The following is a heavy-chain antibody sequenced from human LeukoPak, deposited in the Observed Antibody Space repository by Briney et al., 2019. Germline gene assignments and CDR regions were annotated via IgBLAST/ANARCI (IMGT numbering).Heavy chain of an antibody. CDR1: GFTFSSYA. J-gene: IGHJ4*02. V-gene: IGHV3-23*01. Sequence: GTLRLSCAASGFTFSSYAMSWVRQAPGKGLEWVSAISGSGGSTYYADSVKGRFTISRDNSKNTLYLQVNSLRAEDTAVYYCANGDIVVVPAAISVYWGQGTLVTVSS. D-gene: IGHD2-2*01. CDR3: ANGDIVVVPAAISVY. CDR2: ISGSGGST.